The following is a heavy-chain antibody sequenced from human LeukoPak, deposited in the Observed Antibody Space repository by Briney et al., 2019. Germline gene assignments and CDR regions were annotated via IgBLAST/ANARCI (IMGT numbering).Heavy chain of an antibody. CDR2: ISSSGTAI. V-gene: IGHV3-11*04. Sequence: GGSLRLFCEASGFTFSDYYISWIRQAPGKGLEWVSYISSSGTAIYYADSVKGRFTISRDNAKNSLYLQMNSLRAEDTAVYYCASGPSQWLVRSYFDYWGQGTLVTVSS. CDR3: ASGPSQWLVRSYFDY. J-gene: IGHJ4*02. D-gene: IGHD6-19*01. CDR1: GFTFSDYY.